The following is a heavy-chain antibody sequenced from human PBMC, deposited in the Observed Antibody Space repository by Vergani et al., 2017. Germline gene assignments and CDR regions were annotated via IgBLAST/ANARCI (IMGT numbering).Heavy chain of an antibody. J-gene: IGHJ3*02. CDR1: GGSISSYY. CDR2: IYYSRST. Sequence: QVQLQESGPGLVKPSETLSLTCTVSGGSISSYYWGWIRQPPGKGLEWIGYIYYSRSTNYNPPLKSRGTISVDTSKNQFSLKLSSVTSANTAVYYCARELELRAFDIWGQGTMVTVSS. CDR3: ARELELRAFDI. D-gene: IGHD1-26*01. V-gene: IGHV4-59*01.